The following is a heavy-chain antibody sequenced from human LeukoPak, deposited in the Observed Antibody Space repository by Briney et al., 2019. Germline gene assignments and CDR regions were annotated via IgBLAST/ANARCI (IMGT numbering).Heavy chain of an antibody. D-gene: IGHD3-16*01. J-gene: IGHJ4*02. CDR2: INHSGST. CDR1: GGSFSGYY. CDR3: ARAELGIKYYLDS. Sequence: SETLSLTCAVYGGSFSGYYWSWVRQPPEKGLEWIGEINHSGSTNYNPSLKSRLSISVDTSKNQFFLKLNSVTAADTAVYYCARAELGIKYYLDSWGQGTLVTASS. V-gene: IGHV4-34*01.